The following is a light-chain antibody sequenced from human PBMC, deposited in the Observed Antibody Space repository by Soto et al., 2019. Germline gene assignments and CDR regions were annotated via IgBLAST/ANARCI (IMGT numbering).Light chain of an antibody. CDR1: QSVSSGS. V-gene: IGKV3-20*01. J-gene: IGKJ2*01. CDR3: QQYGSQYI. Sequence: EIVLTQSPGTLSLSPGESATLSCRASQSVSSGSLAWYQQKPGQAPRLLVYGASSRATGISDRFSGSGSGTDFTLNNSTLEPEDFAVYHYQQYGSQYILGQGTKLEIK. CDR2: GAS.